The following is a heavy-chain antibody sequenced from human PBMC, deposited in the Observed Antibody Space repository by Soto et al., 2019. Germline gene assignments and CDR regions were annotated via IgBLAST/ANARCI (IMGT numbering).Heavy chain of an antibody. CDR3: ARHGDCPGGACYLGYGLDV. CDR1: GGCFDSGGYY. D-gene: IGHD2-8*02. CDR2: IYYSGST. Sequence: SLSLTCTVCGGCFDSGGYYWNWIRQHPGKGLEWIGNIYYSGSTSYNPSLKSRVTISIDTSKNQFSLKLTSVTAADTAVYYCARHGDCPGGACYLGYGLDVCGQRTTVTVSS. J-gene: IGHJ6*02. V-gene: IGHV4-31*03.